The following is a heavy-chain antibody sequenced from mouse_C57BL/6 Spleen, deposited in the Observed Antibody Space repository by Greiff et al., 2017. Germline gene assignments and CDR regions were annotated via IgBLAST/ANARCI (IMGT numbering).Heavy chain of an antibody. D-gene: IGHD2-2*01. Sequence: QVQLQQPGAELVRPGSSVKLSCKASGYTFTSYWMHWVKQRPIQGLEWIGNIDPSDSDTHYNQKFKDKATLTVDKSSSTAYMQLSSLTSEDSAVXYGAREGVYGYHWYFDVWGTGTTVTVSS. V-gene: IGHV1-52*01. CDR3: AREGVYGYHWYFDV. J-gene: IGHJ1*03. CDR1: GYTFTSYW. CDR2: IDPSDSDT.